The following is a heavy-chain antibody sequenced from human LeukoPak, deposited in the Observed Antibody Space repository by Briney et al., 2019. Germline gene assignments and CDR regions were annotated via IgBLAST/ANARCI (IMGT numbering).Heavy chain of an antibody. D-gene: IGHD2-15*01. CDR3: ARARIYCSGGSCFDYYYYGMDV. CDR1: GFTFSSYS. Sequence: GGSLRLSCAASGFTFSSYSMNWVRQAPGKGQEWVSSISSSGSHIYYAEPVKGRFTISRDNAKNSLYLQINSLRAEDTAVYYCARARIYCSGGSCFDYYYYGMDVWGKGTTVTVSS. J-gene: IGHJ6*04. CDR2: ISSSGSHI. V-gene: IGHV3-21*01.